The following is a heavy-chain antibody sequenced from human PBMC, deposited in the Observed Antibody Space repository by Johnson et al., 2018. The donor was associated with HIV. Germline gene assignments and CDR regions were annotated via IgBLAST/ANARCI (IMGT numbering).Heavy chain of an antibody. V-gene: IGHV3-20*04. J-gene: IGHJ3*02. CDR2: MNWNGGTT. D-gene: IGHD5-18*01. CDR3: ARAYSYGYGDTDALDM. CDR1: GFTFSNYA. Sequence: VQLVESGGGVVQPGRSLRLSCAASGFTFSNYAMNWVRQAAGKGLEWVSGMNWNGGTTSYEDSVKGRFTTSRDNANNSLYLQMNSLRAEDTAVYFCARAYSYGYGDTDALDMWGQGTMVTVS.